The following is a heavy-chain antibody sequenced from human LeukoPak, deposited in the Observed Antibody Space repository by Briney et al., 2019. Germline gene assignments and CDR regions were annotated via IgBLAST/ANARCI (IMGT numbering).Heavy chain of an antibody. V-gene: IGHV1-69*13. CDR1: GGTFSSYA. CDR3: ARGYVSYYYYMDV. Sequence: SVKVSCKASGGTFSSYAISWVRQAPGQGLEWMGGIIPIFGTANYAQKFQGRVTITADETTSTAYMELSSLRSEDTAVYYCARGYVSYYYYMDVWGKGTTVTVSS. D-gene: IGHD1-1*01. J-gene: IGHJ6*03. CDR2: IIPIFGTA.